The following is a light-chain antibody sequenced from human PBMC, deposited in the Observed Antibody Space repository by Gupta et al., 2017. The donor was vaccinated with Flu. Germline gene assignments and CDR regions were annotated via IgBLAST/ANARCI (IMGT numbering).Light chain of an antibody. CDR2: EVS. Sequence: GSGGDVGAYNYVSWYQHHPGKAPKLMIYEVSRRPSGVPDRFYASKSGSTASLTVSGLQAEDEADYYCASFADGRYVFGTGTKVTVL. CDR3: ASFADGRYV. V-gene: IGLV2-8*01. J-gene: IGLJ1*01. CDR1: GGDVGAYNY.